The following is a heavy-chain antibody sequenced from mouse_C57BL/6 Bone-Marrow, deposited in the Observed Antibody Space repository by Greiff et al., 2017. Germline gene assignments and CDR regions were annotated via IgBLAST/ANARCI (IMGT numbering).Heavy chain of an antibody. Sequence: EVHLVESGGGLVKPGGSLKLSCAASGFTFSSYAMSWVRQTPEKRLEWVATISDGGSYTYYPDNVKGRFTISRDNAKNNLYLQMSHLKSEDTAMYYCARDGGYYYGSSDAMDYWGQGTSVTVSS. J-gene: IGHJ4*01. CDR1: GFTFSSYA. D-gene: IGHD1-1*01. CDR3: ARDGGYYYGSSDAMDY. CDR2: ISDGGSYT. V-gene: IGHV5-4*01.